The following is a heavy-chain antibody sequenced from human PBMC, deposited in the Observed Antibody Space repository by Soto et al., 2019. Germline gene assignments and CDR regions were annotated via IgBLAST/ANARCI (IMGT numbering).Heavy chain of an antibody. V-gene: IGHV3-23*01. J-gene: IGHJ5*02. CDR2: ISGNGIST. Sequence: EVQLLESGGGLVQPGGSLRLSCAASGFTFSNHAMSWVRQAPGKGLEWVSAISGNGISTYYADSVRGRFTISRDNSKNPLYLQMNRLRADSTAVYYCARDAIAMVRGSNNWFDPWGQGTLVTVST. CDR1: GFTFSNHA. D-gene: IGHD3-10*01. CDR3: ARDAIAMVRGSNNWFDP.